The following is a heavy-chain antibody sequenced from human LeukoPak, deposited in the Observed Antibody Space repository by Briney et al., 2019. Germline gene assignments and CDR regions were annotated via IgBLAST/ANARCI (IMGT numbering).Heavy chain of an antibody. V-gene: IGHV3-74*01. CDR3: LAAAGTIG. CDR2: VNNDGSTT. CDR1: GFTFSSYW. D-gene: IGHD6-13*01. J-gene: IGHJ4*02. Sequence: GGSLRLSCAASGFTFSSYWMHWVRQAPGKGLVWVSRVNNDGSTTIYADSVRGRFTISRDNTKNTRYLQMTSLRAENTAVYFCLAAAGTIGWGQGTLVTVSS.